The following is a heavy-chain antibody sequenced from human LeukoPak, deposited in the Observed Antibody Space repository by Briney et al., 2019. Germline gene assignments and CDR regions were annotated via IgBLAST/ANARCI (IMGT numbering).Heavy chain of an antibody. CDR3: ARDKLEYYYGSS. CDR2: IIPIFGTA. V-gene: IGHV1-69*13. Sequence: ASVKVSCKASGDTFSSYAISWVRQAPGQGVEWLGGIIPIFGTANYAQKFQGRVTITADESTSTAYMELSSLRSEDTAVYYCARDKLEYYYGSSWGQGTLVTVSS. D-gene: IGHD3-10*01. CDR1: GDTFSSYA. J-gene: IGHJ4*02.